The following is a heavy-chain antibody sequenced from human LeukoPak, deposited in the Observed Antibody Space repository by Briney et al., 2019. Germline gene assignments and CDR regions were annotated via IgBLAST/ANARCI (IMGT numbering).Heavy chain of an antibody. CDR1: GFTFSIYA. J-gene: IGHJ6*02. CDR3: ARDRCSSTSCYVGHYYGMDV. Sequence: GGSLRLSCAASGFTFSIYAINWVRQAPGKGLEWVSSISSSMSYIYYADSGKGRFTISRDTAKSSLYLKMHSLRDEDTAVYYCARDRCSSTSCYVGHYYGMDVWGQGTTVTVSS. V-gene: IGHV3-21*01. CDR2: ISSSMSYI. D-gene: IGHD2-2*01.